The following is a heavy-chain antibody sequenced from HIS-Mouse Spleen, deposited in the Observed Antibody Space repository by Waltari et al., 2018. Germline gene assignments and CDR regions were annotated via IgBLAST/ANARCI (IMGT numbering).Heavy chain of an antibody. CDR2: SYYSGST. CDR1: GGSISSSSYY. CDR3: ARAPTGFLEWFDAFDI. D-gene: IGHD3-3*01. Sequence: QLQLQESGPGLVKPSETLSLTCTVSGGSISSSSYYWGWIRQPPGKGLEWIGSSYYSGSTYYNPSLKSRVTISVETSKNQFSLKLSSVTAADTAVYYCARAPTGFLEWFDAFDIWGQGTMVTVSS. V-gene: IGHV4-39*07. J-gene: IGHJ3*02.